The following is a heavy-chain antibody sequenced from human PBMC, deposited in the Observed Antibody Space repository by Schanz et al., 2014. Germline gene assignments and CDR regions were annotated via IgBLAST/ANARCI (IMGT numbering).Heavy chain of an antibody. D-gene: IGHD3-3*01. CDR3: ARALKGKVAIFGVIAAQNYYYMDV. Sequence: QVQLVQSGAEVKKPGASVKVSCTASGFNFNNYDINWVRQATGQGLEWMGWMNLKTGNTDHTQKFQGRVSMTYDTSTSTAYFDLSRLRSEDTGVYYCARALKGKVAIFGVIAAQNYYYMDVWGQGTTVTVSS. V-gene: IGHV1-8*01. CDR1: GFNFNNYD. J-gene: IGHJ6*03. CDR2: MNLKTGNT.